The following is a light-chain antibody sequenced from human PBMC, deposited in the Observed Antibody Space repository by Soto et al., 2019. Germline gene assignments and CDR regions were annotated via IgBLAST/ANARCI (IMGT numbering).Light chain of an antibody. J-gene: IGLJ3*02. Sequence: QSVLTQPPSVSGAPGQTVTISCTGATFDVHWYQQFPGAAPIALIYGNTNRPSGVPDRFSGSKSGTSASLAIAGLQAEDEGDYYCQSYDSSQSGWVFGGGTKLTVL. CDR3: QSYDSSQSGWV. V-gene: IGLV1-40*01. CDR1: TFD. CDR2: GNT.